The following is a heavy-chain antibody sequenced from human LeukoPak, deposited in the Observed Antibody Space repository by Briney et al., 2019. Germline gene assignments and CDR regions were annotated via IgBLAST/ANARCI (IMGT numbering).Heavy chain of an antibody. J-gene: IGHJ4*02. D-gene: IGHD3-22*01. V-gene: IGHV5-51*01. CDR2: IYPGDSDT. Sequence: GESLKISCKGSGYSFTSYWIGWVRQVPGKGLEWMGIIYPGDSDTRYSPSFQGQVTISADKSISTAYLQWSSLKASDTAMYYCARSPATGYYDSSGYYPDYWGQGTLVTVSS. CDR1: GYSFTSYW. CDR3: ARSPATGYYDSSGYYPDY.